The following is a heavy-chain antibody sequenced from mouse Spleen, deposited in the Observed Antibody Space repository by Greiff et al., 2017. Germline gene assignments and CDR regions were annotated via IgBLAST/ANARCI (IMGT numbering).Heavy chain of an antibody. CDR2: INPSDGGS. Sequence: QVQLQQPGTELVKPGASVKLSCKASGYTFSTYWMDWVKQRPGQGLEWIGNINPSDGGSIYNEKFKSKATLTVDKSSSTAYMQLSSLTSEDSAVYYCARDYYGYDFDYWGQGTTLTVSS. CDR1: GYTFSTYW. V-gene: IGHV1-53*01. J-gene: IGHJ2*01. D-gene: IGHD1-2*01. CDR3: ARDYYGYDFDY.